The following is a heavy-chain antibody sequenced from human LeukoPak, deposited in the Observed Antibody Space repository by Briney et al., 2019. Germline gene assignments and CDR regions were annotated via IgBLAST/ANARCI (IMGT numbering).Heavy chain of an antibody. D-gene: IGHD1-26*01. CDR1: GGSFSGYY. J-gene: IGHJ3*02. CDR2: INHSGST. CDR3: ARDPRGELNAFDI. Sequence: PSETLSLTCAVYGGSFSGYYWSWIRQPPGKGLEWIGEINHSGSTNYNPSLKSRVTISVDRSKNQFSLKLSSVTAADTAVYYCARDPRGELNAFDIWGQGTMVTVSS. V-gene: IGHV4-34*01.